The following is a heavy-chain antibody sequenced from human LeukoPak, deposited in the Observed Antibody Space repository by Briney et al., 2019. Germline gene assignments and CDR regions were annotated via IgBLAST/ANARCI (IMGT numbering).Heavy chain of an antibody. Sequence: ASVKVSCKTSGYSFTDYYMHWVRQAPGQGLEWMGWINPNSGGTSSAQKFQGRVTMTRDTSISAVYMEVSWLTSDDTAIYYCARADRLHGGPYLIGPWGQGTLVTVSS. J-gene: IGHJ5*02. D-gene: IGHD2-21*01. CDR2: INPNSGGT. CDR3: ARADRLHGGPYLIGP. CDR1: GYSFTDYY. V-gene: IGHV1-2*02.